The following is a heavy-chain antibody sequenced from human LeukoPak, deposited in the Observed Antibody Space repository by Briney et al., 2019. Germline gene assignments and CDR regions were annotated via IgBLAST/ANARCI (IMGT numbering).Heavy chain of an antibody. J-gene: IGHJ4*02. CDR1: GFTFSSYA. CDR3: AREEAEMALRTFDY. V-gene: IGHV4-39*07. Sequence: PGGSLRLSCAASGFTFSSYAMSWVRQAPGKGLEWIGSIYYSGSTYYNPSLKSRVTISVDTSKNQFSLKLSSVTAADTAVYYCAREEAEMALRTFDYWGQGTLVTVSS. CDR2: IYYSGST. D-gene: IGHD2-8*01.